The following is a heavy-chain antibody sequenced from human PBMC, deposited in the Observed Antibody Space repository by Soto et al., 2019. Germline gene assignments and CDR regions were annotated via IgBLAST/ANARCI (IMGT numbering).Heavy chain of an antibody. D-gene: IGHD2-8*01. V-gene: IGHV3-30*03. J-gene: IGHJ6*02. Sequence: QVQLVESGGGVVQPGRSLRLSCAASGFTVSTYGMHWVRQAPGKGLEWVAVISNDGSNKNYADSVRGRFTISRDISKNTLVLQMDRLRAEDSEVYYCARDNSLIRHCTNGLWHYYNSGMDVWGQGTTVTVSS. CDR2: ISNDGSNK. CDR3: ARDNSLIRHCTNGLWHYYNSGMDV. CDR1: GFTVSTYG.